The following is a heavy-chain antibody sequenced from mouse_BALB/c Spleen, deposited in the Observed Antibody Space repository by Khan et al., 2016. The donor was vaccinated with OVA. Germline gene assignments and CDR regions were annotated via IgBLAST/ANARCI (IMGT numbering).Heavy chain of an antibody. CDR2: ISSGGST. Sequence: DVQLVESGGGLVKPGGSLKVSCAASGFTFSNYGMSWVRQTPEKRLNWVASISSGGSTYYPDSVKGRFTISRDNARHILYLQMSSLRSEDTAMYYCARDYWFVYWGQGTLVTVSA. CDR1: GFTFSNYG. J-gene: IGHJ3*01. CDR3: ARDYWFVY. V-gene: IGHV5-6-5*01.